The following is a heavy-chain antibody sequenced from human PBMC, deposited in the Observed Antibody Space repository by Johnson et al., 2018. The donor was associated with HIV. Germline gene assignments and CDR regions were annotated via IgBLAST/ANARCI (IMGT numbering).Heavy chain of an antibody. J-gene: IGHJ3*02. Sequence: VQLVESGGGLVKPGGSLRLSCAASGFTFSNAWMSWVRQAPGKGLEWVGRIKSKTDGSNKYYADSVKGRVTISRDNSKNTLYLQMNSLRAEDTAVYYCAKVPPGRGFDAFDIWGQGTMVTVSS. CDR3: AKVPPGRGFDAFDI. CDR2: IKSKTDGSNK. V-gene: IGHV3-15*01. CDR1: GFTFSNAW.